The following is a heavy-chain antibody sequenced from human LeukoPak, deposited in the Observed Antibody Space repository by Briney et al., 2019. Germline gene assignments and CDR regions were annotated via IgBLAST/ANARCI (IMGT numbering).Heavy chain of an antibody. CDR1: GGSFSGNY. CDR3: AALVPAPMRGHSDY. CDR2: INHSGST. J-gene: IGHJ4*02. V-gene: IGHV4-34*01. Sequence: SETLSLTCAVYGGSFSGNYWSWIRQPPGKGLEWIGEINHSGSTNYNPSLKSRVTISVDTSKNQFSLKLSSVTAADTAVYYCAALVPAPMRGHSDYWGQGTLVTVSS. D-gene: IGHD2-2*01.